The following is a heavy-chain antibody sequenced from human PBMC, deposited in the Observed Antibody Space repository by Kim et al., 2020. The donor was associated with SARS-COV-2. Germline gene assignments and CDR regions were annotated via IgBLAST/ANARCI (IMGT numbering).Heavy chain of an antibody. V-gene: IGHV3-21*01. D-gene: IGHD3-9*01. CDR3: ARAPPSIPYDILTGYYDTGVYYFDY. J-gene: IGHJ4*02. CDR1: GFTFSSYS. Sequence: GGSLRLSCAASGFTFSSYSMNWVRQAPGKGLEWVSSISSSSSYIYYADSVKGRFTISRDNAKNSLYLQMNSLRAEDTAVYYCARAPPSIPYDILTGYYDTGVYYFDYWGQGTLVTVSS. CDR2: ISSSSSYI.